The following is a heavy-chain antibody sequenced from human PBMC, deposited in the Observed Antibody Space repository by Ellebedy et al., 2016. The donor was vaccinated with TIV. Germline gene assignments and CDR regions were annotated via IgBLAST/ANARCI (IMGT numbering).Heavy chain of an antibody. Sequence: GGSLRLSCAAPGFTFSSYWMSWVRQAPGKGLEWVANINRDGSEKYYVDSVKGRFTISRDNAKNSLYLQMNGLGADDTAVYYCVTDGSYGDYRSPTHAFEFWGQGTMVTVSS. CDR3: VTDGSYGDYRSPTHAFEF. J-gene: IGHJ3*01. V-gene: IGHV3-7*01. CDR2: INRDGSEK. D-gene: IGHD4-17*01. CDR1: GFTFSSYW.